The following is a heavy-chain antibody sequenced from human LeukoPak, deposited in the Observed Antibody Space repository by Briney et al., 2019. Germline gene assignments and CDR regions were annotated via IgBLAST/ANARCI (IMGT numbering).Heavy chain of an antibody. Sequence: GASLQISYQGSGSPFISYWIGWVRPLPGKGLEWMGIIYAGDSDTRYSPSFQGQVTISADKSISTAYLQWSSLKASDTAMYYCAIPLGVDGYSYGLRWGQGTLVTVSS. CDR3: AIPLGVDGYSYGLR. D-gene: IGHD5-18*01. CDR1: GSPFISYW. J-gene: IGHJ4*02. V-gene: IGHV5-51*01. CDR2: IYAGDSDT.